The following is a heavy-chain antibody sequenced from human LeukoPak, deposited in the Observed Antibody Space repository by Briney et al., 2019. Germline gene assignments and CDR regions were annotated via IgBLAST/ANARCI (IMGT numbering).Heavy chain of an antibody. CDR2: IRYDGTNK. CDR3: AKDRESNIVLVPAAVDY. J-gene: IGHJ4*02. Sequence: PGGSLRLSCAASGFTFSGYGMHWVRQAPGKGLEWVAFIRYDGTNKYYADSVKGRFTISRDNSKNTLYLQMNSLRAEDTAVYYCAKDRESNIVLVPAAVDYWGQGTLVTVSS. V-gene: IGHV3-30*02. D-gene: IGHD2-2*01. CDR1: GFTFSGYG.